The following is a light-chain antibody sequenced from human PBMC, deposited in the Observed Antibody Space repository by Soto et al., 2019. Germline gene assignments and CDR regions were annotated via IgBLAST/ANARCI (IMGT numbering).Light chain of an antibody. CDR3: SSYTSSSTRV. J-gene: IGLJ2*01. Sequence: QSALTQPASVSGSPGPSITISCTGTSSDVGGYNYVSWYQQHPGKAPKLMIYDVSNRPSGVSNRFSGSKSGNTASLTISGLQAEDEAAYYCSSYTSSSTRVFGGGTKLTVL. CDR1: SSDVGGYNY. CDR2: DVS. V-gene: IGLV2-14*01.